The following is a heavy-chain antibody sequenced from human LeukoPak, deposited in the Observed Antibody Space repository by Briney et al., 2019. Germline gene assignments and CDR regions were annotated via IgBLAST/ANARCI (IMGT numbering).Heavy chain of an antibody. Sequence: PSETLSLTCTVSGGSISSSSYYWGWIRQPPGKGLEWIGYIYDSGSTNYNPSLKSRVTISVDTSKNQFSLKLSSVTAADTAVYYCARSSGSYYFDYWGQGTLVTVSS. D-gene: IGHD1-26*01. J-gene: IGHJ4*02. CDR3: ARSSGSYYFDY. V-gene: IGHV4-61*05. CDR1: GGSISSSSYY. CDR2: IYDSGST.